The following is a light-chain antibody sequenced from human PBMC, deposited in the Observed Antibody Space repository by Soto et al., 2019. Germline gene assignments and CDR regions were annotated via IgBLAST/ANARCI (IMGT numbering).Light chain of an antibody. CDR1: QGISNY. CDR3: QKYNSALT. CDR2: AAS. Sequence: DIQMTQSPSSLSASVGDRVTITCRASQGISNYLAWYQQKPGKVPKLLIYAASTLQSGIPSRFSGSGSGTDFPLTISSLQPEDVATYYCQKYNSALTFGPGTKVDIK. V-gene: IGKV1-27*01. J-gene: IGKJ3*01.